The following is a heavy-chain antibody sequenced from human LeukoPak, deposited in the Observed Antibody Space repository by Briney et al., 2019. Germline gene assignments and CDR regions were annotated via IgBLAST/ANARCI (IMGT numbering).Heavy chain of an antibody. J-gene: IGHJ4*02. V-gene: IGHV3-73*01. CDR2: IRSKADSYTT. CDR1: GFTFSGSA. CDR3: RAAADLNDY. Sequence: GGSLTLSCAASGFTFSGSAMHWVRQASGKGLEWLGRIRSKADSYTTAYAASVKGRFIVSRDDSKNTAYLQMNSLKTEDTAVYYCRAAADLNDYWGQGTLVTGSS. D-gene: IGHD6-13*01.